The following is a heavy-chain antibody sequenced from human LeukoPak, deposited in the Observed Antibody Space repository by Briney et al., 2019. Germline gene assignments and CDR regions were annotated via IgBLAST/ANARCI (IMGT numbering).Heavy chain of an antibody. D-gene: IGHD3-22*01. Sequence: GGSLRLSCAASGFTFSSYAMHWVRQAPGKGLEWVAVISYDGSNKYYADSVKGRFTISRDNSKNTLYLQMNSLRAEDTAVYYCASSITMIVVVTPGPWGQGTLVTVSS. CDR1: GFTFSSYA. CDR2: ISYDGSNK. V-gene: IGHV3-30-3*01. J-gene: IGHJ5*02. CDR3: ASSITMIVVVTPGP.